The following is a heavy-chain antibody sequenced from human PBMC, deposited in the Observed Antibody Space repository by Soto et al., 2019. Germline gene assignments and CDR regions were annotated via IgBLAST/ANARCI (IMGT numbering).Heavy chain of an antibody. CDR1: VYTFTSYA. Sequence: ASVKVSCKASVYTFTSYAMHWVSQAPGQRLEWMGWINAGNGNTKYSQKFQGRVTITRDTSASTAYMELSSLRSEDTAVYYCARGLFGSGSYYGYYHYYLDVWGKGTTVTVSS. CDR2: INAGNGNT. CDR3: ARGLFGSGSYYGYYHYYLDV. V-gene: IGHV1-3*01. D-gene: IGHD3-10*01. J-gene: IGHJ6*03.